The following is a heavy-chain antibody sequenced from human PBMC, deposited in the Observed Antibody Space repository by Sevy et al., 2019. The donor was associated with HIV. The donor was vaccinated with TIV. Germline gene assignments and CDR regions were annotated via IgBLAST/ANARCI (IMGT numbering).Heavy chain of an antibody. V-gene: IGHV4-30-4*02. D-gene: IGHD5-12*01. CDR1: GGSISNSDSY. Sequence: SETLSLTCTVSGGSISNSDSYWSRIRQPPGKGREWIGYIHYSGGTYYNPFLKSRVAMSVDTSEKQFSLKLSSMTEADTAVYYCASKRGYNHGPFDYWGQGTLVTVSS. CDR3: ASKRGYNHGPFDY. J-gene: IGHJ4*02. CDR2: IHYSGGT.